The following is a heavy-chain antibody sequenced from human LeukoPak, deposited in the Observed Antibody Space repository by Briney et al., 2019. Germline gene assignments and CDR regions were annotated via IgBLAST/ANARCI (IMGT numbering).Heavy chain of an antibody. V-gene: IGHV3-23*01. CDR2: IGYGGADS. CDR3: AELGITMIGGV. J-gene: IGHJ6*04. CDR1: GFTLSSYE. Sequence: GGSLRLSCTVSGFTLSSYETTWFRQAPGKGLEWVSSIGYGGADSHYADSVKGRFTISRDNSKNTLYLQLSSLRADDTAVYYRAELGITMIGGVWGKGTTVTISS. D-gene: IGHD3-10*02.